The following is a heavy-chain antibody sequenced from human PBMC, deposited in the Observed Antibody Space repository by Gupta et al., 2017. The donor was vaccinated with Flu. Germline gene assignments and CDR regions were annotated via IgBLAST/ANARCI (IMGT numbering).Heavy chain of an antibody. D-gene: IGHD4-11*01. J-gene: IGHJ3*01. CDR1: GFTFDDYA. CDR2: ISWNSFSI. CDR3: AKVATATNEGFDL. V-gene: IGHV3-9*01. Sequence: DVQLVESGGEFVQPGGSLRLTCAASGFTFDDYAMHWVRQAPGKGLEWVSGISWNSFSIGYEDSVKGRFTISRDNTRNYLYLQMNSLRPEDTALYYCAKVATATNEGFDLWGRGTMVTVSS.